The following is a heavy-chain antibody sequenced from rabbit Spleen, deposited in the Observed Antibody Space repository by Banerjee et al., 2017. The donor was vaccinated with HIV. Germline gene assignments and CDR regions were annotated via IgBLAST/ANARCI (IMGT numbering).Heavy chain of an antibody. CDR2: IYADRSGST. Sequence: QSLEESGGDLVKPGASLTLTCTASGFSFSNSYYMCWVRQAPGKGLECIACIYADRSGSTYYANWAKGRFTISRTSSTTVTLEMTSLTAADAATYFCGRNVPGVSGLDLWGQGTLVTVS. D-gene: IGHD3-1*01. CDR1: GFSFSNSYY. CDR3: GRNVPGVSGLDL. V-gene: IGHV1S40*01. J-gene: IGHJ4*01.